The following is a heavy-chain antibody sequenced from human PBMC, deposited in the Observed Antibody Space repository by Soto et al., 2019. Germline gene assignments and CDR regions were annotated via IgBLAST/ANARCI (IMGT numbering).Heavy chain of an antibody. J-gene: IGHJ6*03. CDR1: GDSISSSY. V-gene: IGHV4-59*01. Sequence: SETLSLTCTVSGDSISSSYWNWIRQAPGKGLEWIGYIDDTGSTNYNPSLKSRVTLSVDPSNNQYSLKLNSVTAADTAVYYCARGVLEWLLRDSYYYYMDVWGKGTTVTVSS. CDR3: ARGVLEWLLRDSYYYYMDV. D-gene: IGHD3-3*01. CDR2: IDDTGST.